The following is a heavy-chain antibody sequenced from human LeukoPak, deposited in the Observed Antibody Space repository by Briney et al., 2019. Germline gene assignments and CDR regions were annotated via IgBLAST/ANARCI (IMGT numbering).Heavy chain of an antibody. D-gene: IGHD6-13*01. CDR2: INPNSGGT. CDR3: ASGYSSSWYYFDY. CDR1: GYTFTGYY. J-gene: IGHJ4*02. V-gene: IGHV1-2*02. Sequence: ASVKVSCKASGYTFTGYYMHWVRQAPGRGLEWMGWINPNSGGTNYAQKFQGRVTMTRDTSISTAYMELSRLRSDDTAVYYCASGYSSSWYYFDYWGQGTLVTVSS.